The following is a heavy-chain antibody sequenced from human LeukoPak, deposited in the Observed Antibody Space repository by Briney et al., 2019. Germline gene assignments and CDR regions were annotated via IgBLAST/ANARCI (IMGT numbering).Heavy chain of an antibody. D-gene: IGHD4-23*01. CDR2: ISGSGGST. V-gene: IGHV3-23*01. J-gene: IGHJ4*02. CDR1: GFTFSSYA. CDR3: ATGRNSVFDY. Sequence: PGGSLRLSCAASGFTFSSYAMSWVRQAPGKGLEWVSAISGSGGSTYYADSVEGRFTLSRDNSRNTLYLQMNSPRAEDTAVYYCATGRNSVFDYWGQGTLVTVSS.